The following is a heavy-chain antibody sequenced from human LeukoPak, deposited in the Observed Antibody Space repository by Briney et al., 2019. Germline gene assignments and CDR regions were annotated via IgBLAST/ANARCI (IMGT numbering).Heavy chain of an antibody. D-gene: IGHD3-22*01. V-gene: IGHV3-21*01. CDR3: ARDLIPSYYYDSSGFRY. Sequence: GGSLRLSCAASGFTVSSNYMSWVRQAPGKGLEWVSSISSSSSYIYYADSVKGRFTISRDNAKNSLYLQMNSLRAEDTAVYYCARDLIPSYYYDSSGFRYWGQGTLVTVSS. CDR1: GFTVSSNY. CDR2: ISSSSSYI. J-gene: IGHJ4*02.